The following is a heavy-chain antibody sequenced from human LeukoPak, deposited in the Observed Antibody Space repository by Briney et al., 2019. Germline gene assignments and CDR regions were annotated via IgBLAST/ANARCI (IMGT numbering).Heavy chain of an antibody. D-gene: IGHD6-19*01. CDR2: IYYSGST. V-gene: IGHV4-39*01. CDR1: GGSISSSRDY. Sequence: PSETLSLTCTVSGGSISSSRDYWGWIRQPPGKGLEWIGSIYYSGSTYYNPSLKSRVTISVDTTKNQFSLKLSSVTAADTAVYYCARHVEIAVAGPIDYWGQGTLVTVSS. J-gene: IGHJ4*02. CDR3: ARHVEIAVAGPIDY.